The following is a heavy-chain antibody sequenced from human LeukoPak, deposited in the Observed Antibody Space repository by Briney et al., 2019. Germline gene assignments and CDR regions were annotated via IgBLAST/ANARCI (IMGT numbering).Heavy chain of an antibody. J-gene: IGHJ6*03. CDR3: AKGHGWEASYYYYMDV. CDR2: IDYSGGDT. Sequence: GGSLRLSCTASGFTFSSYEMSWIRQAPGKGLEWVSSIDYSGGDTHYADSVKGRFTISRDNSKNTLYLKMNSLRAEDTAVYYCAKGHGWEASYYYYMDVWGKGTTVTISS. CDR1: GFTFSSYE. V-gene: IGHV3-23*01. D-gene: IGHD1-26*01.